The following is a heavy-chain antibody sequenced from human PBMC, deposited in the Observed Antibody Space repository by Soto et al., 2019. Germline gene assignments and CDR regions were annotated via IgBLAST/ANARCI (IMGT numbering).Heavy chain of an antibody. CDR3: AKGEKVYGDYGSYWYFDL. CDR1: GFTFSSYA. Sequence: GGSLRLSCAASGFTFSSYAMSWVRQAPGKGLEWVSAISGSGGSTYYADSVKGRFTISRDNSKNTPYRQMNSLRAEATAVYYCAKGEKVYGDYGSYWYFDLWGRGTLVTVSS. V-gene: IGHV3-23*01. CDR2: ISGSGGST. D-gene: IGHD4-17*01. J-gene: IGHJ2*01.